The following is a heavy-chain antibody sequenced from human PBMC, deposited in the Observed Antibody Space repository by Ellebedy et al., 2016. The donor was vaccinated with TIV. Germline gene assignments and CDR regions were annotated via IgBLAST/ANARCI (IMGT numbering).Heavy chain of an antibody. CDR2: IYYSGST. D-gene: IGHD5-12*01. J-gene: IGHJ4*02. CDR3: ARRDVYSLDY. CDR1: GDSISSYY. V-gene: IGHV4-59*08. Sequence: MPSETLSLTCTVSGDSISSYYWSWIRQPPGKGLEWIGYIYYSGSTNYNPSLKSRVTISIATSRTRFSLKLSSVTAADTAVYYGARRDVYSLDYWGQGTLVTVSS.